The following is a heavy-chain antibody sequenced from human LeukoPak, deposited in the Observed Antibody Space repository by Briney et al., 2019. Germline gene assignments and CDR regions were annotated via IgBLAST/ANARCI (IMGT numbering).Heavy chain of an antibody. CDR1: GFTFSNYG. CDR3: ARGDYGSGSPLSF. V-gene: IGHV3-30*02. Sequence: GGSLRLSCGASGFTFSNYGMHWVRQAPGKGLEWVAFIRYDGNNKYYAASVKGRFTISRDNAKNSLHLQMNSLRAEDTAVYYCARGDYGSGSPLSFWGQGTLVTVST. D-gene: IGHD3-10*01. J-gene: IGHJ4*02. CDR2: IRYDGNNK.